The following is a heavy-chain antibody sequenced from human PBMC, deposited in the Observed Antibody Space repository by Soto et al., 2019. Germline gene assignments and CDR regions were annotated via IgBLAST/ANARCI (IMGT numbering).Heavy chain of an antibody. Sequence: GESLKISCAASGFTFASYAMSWVRQAPGKGLEWVSLISAPGVGSYYADSVKGRFTISRDNSKNTIYLQMDSLRADDTALYYCAKDRREGGNYGFYFEHWGHGTLVTVSS. CDR3: AKDRREGGNYGFYFEH. V-gene: IGHV3-23*01. J-gene: IGHJ5*02. D-gene: IGHD4-17*01. CDR1: GFTFASYA. CDR2: ISAPGVGS.